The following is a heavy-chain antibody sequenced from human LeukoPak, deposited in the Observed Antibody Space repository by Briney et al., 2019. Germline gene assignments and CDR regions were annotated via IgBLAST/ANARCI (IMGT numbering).Heavy chain of an antibody. V-gene: IGHV4-59*01. J-gene: IGHJ4*02. D-gene: IGHD3-22*01. CDR2: IYYSGST. Sequence: PSETLSLTCTVSGGSISSYYWSWIRQPPGKGLEWIGYIYYSGSTNYNPSLKSRVTISVDTSKNQFSLKLSSVTAADTAVYYCARGVYYYDSSCYLTSFDYWGQGTLVTVSS. CDR3: ARGVYYYDSSCYLTSFDY. CDR1: GGSISSYY.